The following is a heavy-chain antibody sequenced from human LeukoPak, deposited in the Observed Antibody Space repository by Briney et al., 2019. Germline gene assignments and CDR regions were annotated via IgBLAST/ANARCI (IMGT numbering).Heavy chain of an antibody. V-gene: IGHV3-48*03. CDR3: AGGLGSGWRY. Sequence: TGGSLRLSCTTYESAFSSYEMNWIRQAPGKGLEWVSYISNTGNTIYYTDSVKGRFTISRDNAKNSLYPQMNSLRDEDTALYYCAGGLGSGWRYWGQGTPVTVSS. D-gene: IGHD6-19*01. CDR1: ESAFSSYE. J-gene: IGHJ4*02. CDR2: ISNTGNTI.